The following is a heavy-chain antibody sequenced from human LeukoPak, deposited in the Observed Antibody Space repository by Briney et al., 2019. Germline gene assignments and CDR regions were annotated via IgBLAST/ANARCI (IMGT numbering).Heavy chain of an antibody. J-gene: IGHJ5*02. CDR2: MYYSVNT. CDR1: GGSISSRSYY. Sequence: PSETLSLTCTVSGGSISSRSYYWGWVRQPPGKGLEWIGSMYYSVNTYYNPSLKGRVTISVDTCKNQFSLNLISVTAADTAVYYCARSRIAAISGFDPWGQGTRVTVSS. D-gene: IGHD6-13*01. V-gene: IGHV4-39*01. CDR3: ARSRIAAISGFDP.